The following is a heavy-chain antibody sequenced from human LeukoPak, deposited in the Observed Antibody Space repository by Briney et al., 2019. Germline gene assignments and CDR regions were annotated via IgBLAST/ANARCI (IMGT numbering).Heavy chain of an antibody. J-gene: IGHJ4*02. Sequence: PGGSLRLSCAASGFTVSSNYMSWVRQAPGKGLEWVSVIYSGGSTYYADSVKGRFTISRDNSKNTLYLQMNSLRAEDTAVYYCARVNASTEVYYWGQGTLVTVSS. CDR1: GFTVSSNY. CDR2: IYSGGST. V-gene: IGHV3-66*01. CDR3: ARVNASTEVYY. D-gene: IGHD4-23*01.